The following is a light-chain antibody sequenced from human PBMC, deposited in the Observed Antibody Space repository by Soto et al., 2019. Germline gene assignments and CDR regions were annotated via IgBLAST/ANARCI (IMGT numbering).Light chain of an antibody. CDR2: AAS. Sequence: DIQMTQSPSSLSASVGDRVTITCRASRSISNYLAWYQQKPGKVPKLLIFAASTLQSGVPSRFSGSGSGTDFTLTISSLQPEDAATYYCQKYKSAPRTFGQGTKVEIK. J-gene: IGKJ1*01. V-gene: IGKV1-27*01. CDR3: QKYKSAPRT. CDR1: RSISNY.